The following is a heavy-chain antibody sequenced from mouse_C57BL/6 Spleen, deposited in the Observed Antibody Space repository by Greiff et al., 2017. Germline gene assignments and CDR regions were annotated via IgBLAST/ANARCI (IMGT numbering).Heavy chain of an antibody. V-gene: IGHV1-80*01. D-gene: IGHD2-5*01. CDR3: ARSYSNYVAWFDY. CDR1: GYAFGSYW. J-gene: IGHJ3*01. Sequence: QVQLQQSGAELVKPGASVKISCKASGYAFGSYWLNWVKQRPGKGLEWIGQIYPGDGDTNYNGKFKGKATLTADKSSSTAYMQLSSLTSEDSAVYFCARSYSNYVAWFDYWGQGTLVTVSA. CDR2: IYPGDGDT.